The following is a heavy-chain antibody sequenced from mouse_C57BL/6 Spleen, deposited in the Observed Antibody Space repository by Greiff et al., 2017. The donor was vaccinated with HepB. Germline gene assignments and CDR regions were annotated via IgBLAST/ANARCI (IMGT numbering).Heavy chain of an antibody. Sequence: QVQLKQPGAELVKPGASVKLSCKASGYTFTSYWMQWVKQRPGQGLEWIGEIDPSDSYTNYNQKFKGKATLTVDTSSSTAYMQLSSLTSEDSAVYYCARRLRSFYAMDYWGQGTSVTVSS. V-gene: IGHV1-50*01. D-gene: IGHD1-1*01. CDR1: GYTFTSYW. CDR2: IDPSDSYT. J-gene: IGHJ4*01. CDR3: ARRLRSFYAMDY.